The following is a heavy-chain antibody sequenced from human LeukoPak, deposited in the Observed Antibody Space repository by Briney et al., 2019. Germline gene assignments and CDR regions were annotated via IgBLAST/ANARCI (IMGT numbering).Heavy chain of an antibody. J-gene: IGHJ4*02. CDR1: GFTFGDYA. CDR2: IRSKVYVETT. CDR3: ARCYGSGTYFNLGYFDY. D-gene: IGHD3-10*01. V-gene: IGHV3-49*03. Sequence: GGSLRLSCTTSGFTFGDYAMSWFRQAPGKGLEWVDFIRSKVYVETTEYAASVKGRFSISRDDYTGIAYLEMNSLKTEDTAVYYCARCYGSGTYFNLGYFDYWGQGTLVTVSS.